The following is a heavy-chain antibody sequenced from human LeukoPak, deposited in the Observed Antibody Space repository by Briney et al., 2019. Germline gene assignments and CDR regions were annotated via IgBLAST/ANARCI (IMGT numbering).Heavy chain of an antibody. Sequence: PSETLSLTCGVSGGSIRSTNWWSWVRQPPGQGLEWIGGISLSGQTNYSPSLNGRVTMSLDESRNQLSLNLTSVTAADTAIYYCSRESGAFCPFGYWGQGTLVIVPP. CDR1: GGSIRSTNW. CDR3: SRESGAFCPFGY. J-gene: IGHJ4*02. D-gene: IGHD1-26*01. V-gene: IGHV4/OR15-8*02. CDR2: ISLSGQT.